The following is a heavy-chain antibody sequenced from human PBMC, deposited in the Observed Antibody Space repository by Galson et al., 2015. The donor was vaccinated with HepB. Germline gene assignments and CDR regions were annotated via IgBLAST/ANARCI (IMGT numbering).Heavy chain of an antibody. CDR2: ISYDGSNK. CDR3: ARSMYYDFWSGDS. V-gene: IGHV3-30-3*01. D-gene: IGHD3-3*01. J-gene: IGHJ5*01. Sequence: SLRLSCAASGFTFSSYAMHWVRQAPGKGLEWVAVISYDGSNKYYADSVKGRFTISRDSSKNTLYLQMNSLRAEDTAVYYCARSMYYDFWSGDSWGQGTLVTVSS. CDR1: GFTFSSYA.